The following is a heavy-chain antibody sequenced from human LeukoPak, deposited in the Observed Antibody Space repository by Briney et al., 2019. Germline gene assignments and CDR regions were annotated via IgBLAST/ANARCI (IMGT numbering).Heavy chain of an antibody. CDR2: IHYSGST. D-gene: IGHD6-13*01. CDR3: ASGPYPAAGTDHQFDY. J-gene: IGHJ4*02. V-gene: IGHV4-59*01. CDR1: GASISSYY. Sequence: SETLSLTCTVSGASISSYYWSWIRQPPGKGLEWIGYIHYSGSTHYNPALKTRVTISVDTSKNQFSLDLSSVTAADTAVYYCASGPYPAAGTDHQFDYWGQGTLVTVSS.